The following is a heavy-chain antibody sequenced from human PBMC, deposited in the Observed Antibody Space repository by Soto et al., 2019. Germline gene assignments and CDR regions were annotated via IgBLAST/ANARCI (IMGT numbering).Heavy chain of an antibody. J-gene: IGHJ3*02. CDR2: INPSGGST. Sequence: GASVKVSCKASGYTFTSYYMHWVRQAPGQGLEWMGIINPSGGSTSYAQKFQGRVTMTRDTSTSTVYMELSSLRSEDTAVYYCARGGKPGYCSGGSCHDAFDIWGQGTMVTVSS. V-gene: IGHV1-46*03. CDR1: GYTFTSYY. D-gene: IGHD2-15*01. CDR3: ARGGKPGYCSGGSCHDAFDI.